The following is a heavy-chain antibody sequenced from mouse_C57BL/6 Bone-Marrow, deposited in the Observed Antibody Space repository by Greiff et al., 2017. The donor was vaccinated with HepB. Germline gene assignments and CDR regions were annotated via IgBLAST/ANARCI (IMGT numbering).Heavy chain of an antibody. Sequence: QVQLQHSGAELARPGASVKLSCKASGYTFTSYGISWVKQRTGQGLEWIGEIYPRSGNTYYNEKFKGKATLTADKSSSTAYMELRSLTSEYSAVYFCARSPSIYYSGSSYFYYAMDYWGHGTSVTVSS. D-gene: IGHD1-1*01. J-gene: IGHJ4*01. CDR2: IYPRSGNT. CDR1: GYTFTSYG. CDR3: ARSPSIYYSGSSYFYYAMDY. V-gene: IGHV1-81*01.